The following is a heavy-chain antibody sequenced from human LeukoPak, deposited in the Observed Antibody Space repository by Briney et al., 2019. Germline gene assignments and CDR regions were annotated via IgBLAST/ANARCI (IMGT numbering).Heavy chain of an antibody. CDR3: AADDLTRGY. CDR1: GFTFTNSA. Sequence: GTSVKVSCKASGFTFTNSAIQWVRQARGQRLEWIGWIVVCSGNTNYAQKFQERVTITRDMSTSTAYMELNSLRFEDTAVYYCAADDLTRGYWGQGTLVTVSS. V-gene: IGHV1-58*02. CDR2: IVVCSGNT. J-gene: IGHJ4*02.